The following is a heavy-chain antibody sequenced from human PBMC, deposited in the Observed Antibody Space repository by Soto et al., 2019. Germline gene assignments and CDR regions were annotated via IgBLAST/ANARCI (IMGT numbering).Heavy chain of an antibody. CDR1: GGSISSYY. V-gene: IGHV4-59*01. Sequence: QVQLQESGPGLVKPSETLSLTCTVSGGSISSYYWSWIRQPPGKGLEWIGYIYYSGSTNYNPSLKSRVPISVDTSKNQFSLKLSAVTAADTAVYYCARSYSSSSYYYYYYMDVWGKGTTVTVSS. CDR2: IYYSGST. D-gene: IGHD6-6*01. J-gene: IGHJ6*03. CDR3: ARSYSSSSYYYYYYMDV.